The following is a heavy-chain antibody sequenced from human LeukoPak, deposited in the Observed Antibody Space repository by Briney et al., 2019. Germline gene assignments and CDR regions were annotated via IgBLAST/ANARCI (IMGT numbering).Heavy chain of an antibody. CDR2: ISYDGSNK. CDR3: AKFFTGEYVRAFDV. V-gene: IGHV3-30*18. J-gene: IGHJ3*01. CDR1: GFTFSSYA. D-gene: IGHD3-10*02. Sequence: GGSLRLSCAASGFTFSSYAMHWVRQAPGKGLEWVAVISYDGSNKYYADSVKGRFTISRDNSKNTLYLQMDSLRAEDTAVYYCAKFFTGEYVRAFDVWGQGTMVTVSS.